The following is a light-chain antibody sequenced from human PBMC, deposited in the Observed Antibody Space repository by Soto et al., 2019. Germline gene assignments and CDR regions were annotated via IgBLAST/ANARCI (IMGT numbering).Light chain of an antibody. CDR2: EVN. CDR1: SSDVGGYNY. V-gene: IGLV2-8*01. Sequence: QSALTQPPSASSSPGQSVTISCTGTSSDVGGYNYVSLFQQHPGKAPKLIIHEVNQRPSGVPDRFSGSKSGNTASLTVSGLQAEDEGTYYCSSYGGYNNVVFGTGTKVTVL. CDR3: SSYGGYNNVV. J-gene: IGLJ1*01.